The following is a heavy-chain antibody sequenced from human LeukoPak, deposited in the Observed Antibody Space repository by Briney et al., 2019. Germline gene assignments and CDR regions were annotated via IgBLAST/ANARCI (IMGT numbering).Heavy chain of an antibody. Sequence: ASVKVSCKASGYTFTHYYIHWVRQAPGQGLEWLGWVNPNNDDAHYAQNFQGRVTMTRDTSISTAYIELNRLRSDDTAVYYCARGRRILVGDTNAGDFFDYWGQGTLVTVSS. J-gene: IGHJ4*02. D-gene: IGHD1-26*01. CDR2: VNPNNDDA. CDR1: GYTFTHYY. CDR3: ARGRRILVGDTNAGDFFDY. V-gene: IGHV1-2*02.